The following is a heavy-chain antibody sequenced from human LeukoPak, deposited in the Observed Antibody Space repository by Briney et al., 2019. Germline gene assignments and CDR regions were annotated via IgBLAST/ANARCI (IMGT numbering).Heavy chain of an antibody. CDR3: ASSGLPRDGYNYAVDY. Sequence: SETLSLTCAVYSGSFSGYYWGWIPQPPGKGREWIGEINHSGSTNSNPSPKSRVTISVDTSKNQFSLKLSSVTAADAAVYYCASSGLPRDGYNYAVDYWRQGTLVTVSS. J-gene: IGHJ4*02. D-gene: IGHD5-24*01. CDR1: SGSFSGYY. V-gene: IGHV4-34*01. CDR2: INHSGST.